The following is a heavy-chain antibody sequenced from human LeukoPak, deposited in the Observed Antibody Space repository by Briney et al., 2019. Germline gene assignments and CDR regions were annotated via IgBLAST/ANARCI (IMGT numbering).Heavy chain of an antibody. CDR2: INHSGST. Sequence: PSETLSLTCTVSGGSISSYYWSWIRQPPGKGLEWIGEINHSGSTNYNPSLKSRVTISVDTSKNQFSLKLSSVTAADTAVYYCARGPRGLRFLERTVFYYYGMDVWGQGTTVTVSS. CDR1: GGSISSYY. D-gene: IGHD3-3*01. V-gene: IGHV4-34*01. CDR3: ARGPRGLRFLERTVFYYYGMDV. J-gene: IGHJ6*02.